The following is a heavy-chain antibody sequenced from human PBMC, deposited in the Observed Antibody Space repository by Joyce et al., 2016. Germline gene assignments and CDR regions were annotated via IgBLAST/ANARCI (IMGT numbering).Heavy chain of an antibody. CDR3: ARLGSSSHYYFYYFMDV. V-gene: IGHV5-51*01. J-gene: IGHJ6*03. CDR1: GYTFASRW. Sequence: EVQLVQSGAEVKKPGESLKISCEAFGYTFASRWIAWVRQMPGKGLEWMGSIFPVDLDTRYSPPFQGQVTISVDKSTNTAYLQWSGLKASDTAMYYCARLGSSSHYYFYYFMDVWGKGTTVTVSS. D-gene: IGHD6-6*01. CDR2: IFPVDLDT.